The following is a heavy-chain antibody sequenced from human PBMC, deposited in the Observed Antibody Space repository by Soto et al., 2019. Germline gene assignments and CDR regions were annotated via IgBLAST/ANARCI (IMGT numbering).Heavy chain of an antibody. CDR2: ITGGGGRT. D-gene: IGHD2-15*01. V-gene: IGHV3-23*01. Sequence: GGSLRLSCAASGFTFNSFAMTWVRQAPGKGLEWVSLITGGGGRTYYADSVKGRFTASRDNSKNTVYLQMNSLRAEDTAIYYCAKDSRKNNWTPDSWGQGTLVTVSS. CDR3: AKDSRKNNWTPDS. CDR1: GFTFNSFA. J-gene: IGHJ4*02.